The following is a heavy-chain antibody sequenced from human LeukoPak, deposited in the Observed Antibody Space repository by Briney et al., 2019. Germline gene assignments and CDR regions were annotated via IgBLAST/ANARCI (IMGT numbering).Heavy chain of an antibody. D-gene: IGHD6-13*01. CDR1: GFTFSSYS. CDR2: ISSSSSYI. Sequence: GGSLRLSCAASGFTFSSYSMNWVRQAPGKGLEWVSSISSSSSYIYYADSVKGRFTISRDNAKNSLYLQMNSLRAEDTAVYYCARDARGAAAADDPFDIWGQGTMVTVST. V-gene: IGHV3-21*01. J-gene: IGHJ3*02. CDR3: ARDARGAAAADDPFDI.